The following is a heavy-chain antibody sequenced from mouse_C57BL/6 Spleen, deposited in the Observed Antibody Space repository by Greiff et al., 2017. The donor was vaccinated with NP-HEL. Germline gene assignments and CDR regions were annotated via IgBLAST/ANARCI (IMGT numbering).Heavy chain of an antibody. Sequence: QVQLQQPGAELVMPGASVKLSCKASGYTFTSYCMHWVKQRPGQGLEWIGEIDPSDSYTTYNQKFKGKSTLTVDKSSSTAYMQLSSLTSDDSAVYYCARRRDYYGSSLDYWGQGTTLTVSS. V-gene: IGHV1-69*01. J-gene: IGHJ2*01. CDR3: ARRRDYYGSSLDY. D-gene: IGHD1-1*01. CDR2: IDPSDSYT. CDR1: GYTFTSYC.